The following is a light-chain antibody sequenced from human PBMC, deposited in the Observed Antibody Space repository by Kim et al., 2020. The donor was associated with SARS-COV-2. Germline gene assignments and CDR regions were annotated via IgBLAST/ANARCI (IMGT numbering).Light chain of an antibody. CDR1: QGIRND. CDR3: LQDYNYPRT. CDR2: AAS. Sequence: ASVGDRVTSTCRASQGIRNDLGWYQQKPGKAPKLLIYAASSLQSGVPSRFSGSGSGTDFTLTISSLQPEDFATYYCLQDYNYPRTFGGGTKVDIK. J-gene: IGKJ4*01. V-gene: IGKV1-6*01.